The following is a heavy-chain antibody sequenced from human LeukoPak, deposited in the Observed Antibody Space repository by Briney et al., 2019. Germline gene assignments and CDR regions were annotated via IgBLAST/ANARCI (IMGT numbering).Heavy chain of an antibody. J-gene: IGHJ4*02. CDR1: GLTFSTSG. CDR2: IGPTGPDR. CDR3: ATETNGRHYDY. D-gene: IGHD1-14*01. Sequence: PGGSLRLSCTASGLTFSTSGFNWVRQAPGKGLEWVASIGPTGPDRYYADSIKGRFTISRDNANNFLYLQMNSLRAEDTAVYYCATETNGRHYDYWGQGTLLTVSS. V-gene: IGHV3-21*06.